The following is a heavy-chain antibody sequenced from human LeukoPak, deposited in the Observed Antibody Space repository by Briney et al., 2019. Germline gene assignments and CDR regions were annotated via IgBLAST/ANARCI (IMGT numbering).Heavy chain of an antibody. CDR2: ISRSGSTI. CDR3: AESTVTNYFDN. V-gene: IGHV3-48*03. J-gene: IGHJ4*02. D-gene: IGHD4-17*01. CDR1: GFTFSSYE. Sequence: GGSLSLSCAASGFTFSSYEMNWVRQVPGKGLEWISYISRSGSTINYADSVKGRFTISRDDAKHSLYLQMNSLRAEDTAVYYCAESTVTNYFDNWGQGSLVTVSS.